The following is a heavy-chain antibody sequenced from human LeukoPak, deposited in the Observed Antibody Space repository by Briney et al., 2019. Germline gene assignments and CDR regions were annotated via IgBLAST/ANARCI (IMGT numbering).Heavy chain of an antibody. CDR2: IYYSGST. J-gene: IGHJ2*01. V-gene: IGHV4-39*07. D-gene: IGHD3-3*01. CDR1: GGSISSYY. Sequence: SETLSLTCTVSGGSISSYYWGWIRQPPGKGLEWIGSIYYSGSTYYNPSLKSRVTISVDTSKNQFSLKLSSVTAADTAVYYCARVPDFTIFPSGYWYFDLWGRGTLVTVSS. CDR3: ARVPDFTIFPSGYWYFDL.